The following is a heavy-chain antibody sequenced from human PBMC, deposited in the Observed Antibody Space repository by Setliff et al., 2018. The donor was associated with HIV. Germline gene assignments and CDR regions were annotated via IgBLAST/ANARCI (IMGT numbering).Heavy chain of an antibody. CDR3: ARDRGYSVNYYYYGMDV. CDR2: IIPIFGTA. CDR1: GGTFSSYA. D-gene: IGHD5-18*01. Sequence: SVKVSCKASGGTFSSYAISWVRQAPGQGLEWMGGIIPIFGTANYAQKFQGRVTITADESTSTAYMELSSLRSEDTAVYYCARDRGYSVNYYYYGMDVWGQGTTVTVSS. V-gene: IGHV1-69*13. J-gene: IGHJ6*02.